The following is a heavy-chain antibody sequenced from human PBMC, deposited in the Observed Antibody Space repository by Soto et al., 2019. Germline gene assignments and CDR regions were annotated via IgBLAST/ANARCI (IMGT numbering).Heavy chain of an antibody. CDR3: VRGGYYGSGSYYTLLDY. J-gene: IGHJ4*02. D-gene: IGHD3-10*01. CDR1: GGSISGYY. V-gene: IGHV4-4*07. Sequence: PSETLSLTCTVTGGSISGYYWSWIRQPAGKGLEWIGRIYSSGSTNYNPSLKSRVTMSVDTSKKQFSLKLTSVTAADTAVYYCVRGGYYGSGSYYTLLDYWAQGTLVTVSS. CDR2: IYSSGST.